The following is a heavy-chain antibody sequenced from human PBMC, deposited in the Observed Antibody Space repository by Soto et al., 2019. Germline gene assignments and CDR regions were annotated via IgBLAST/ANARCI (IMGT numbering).Heavy chain of an antibody. Sequence: QVQLVESGGGVVQPGRSLRLSCAASGFTFSSYGMHWVRQAPGKGLEWVAVISYDGSNKYYADSVKGRFTISRDNSKNQLYLQMKRLKAEDTGVYYCAKDYPRGGNGPADYWGQGTLVTLSS. D-gene: IGHD2-15*01. CDR1: GFTFSSYG. V-gene: IGHV3-30*18. J-gene: IGHJ4*02. CDR3: AKDYPRGGNGPADY. CDR2: ISYDGSNK.